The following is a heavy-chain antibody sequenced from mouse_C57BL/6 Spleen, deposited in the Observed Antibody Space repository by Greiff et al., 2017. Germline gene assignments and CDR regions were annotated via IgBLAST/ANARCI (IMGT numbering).Heavy chain of an antibody. Sequence: ESGPGLVKPSQSLSLTCSVTGYSITSGYYWNWIRQFPGNKLEWMGYISYDGSNNYNPSLKNRISITRDTSKNQFFLKLNSVTTEDTATYYCARGESWGNWYFDVWGTGTTVTVSS. V-gene: IGHV3-6*01. CDR1: GYSITSGYY. CDR2: ISYDGSN. D-gene: IGHD1-3*01. J-gene: IGHJ1*03. CDR3: ARGESWGNWYFDV.